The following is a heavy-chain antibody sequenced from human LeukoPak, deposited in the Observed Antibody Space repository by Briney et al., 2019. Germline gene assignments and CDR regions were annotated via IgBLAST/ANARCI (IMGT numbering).Heavy chain of an antibody. V-gene: IGHV4-38-2*01. J-gene: IGHJ4*02. CDR3: ARSKSSSWYFDY. CDR2: IYHSGST. D-gene: IGHD6-13*01. CDR1: GYSISSGYY. Sequence: SETLSLTCAVSGYSISSGYYWGWIRPPPGKGLGWIGSIYHSGSTYYNPSLKSRVTISVDTSKNQFSLKLSSVTAADTAVYYCARSKSSSWYFDYWGQGTLVTVSS.